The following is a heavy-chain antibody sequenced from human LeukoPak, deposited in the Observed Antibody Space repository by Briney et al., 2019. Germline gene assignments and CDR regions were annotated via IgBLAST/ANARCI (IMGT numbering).Heavy chain of an antibody. J-gene: IGHJ4*02. V-gene: IGHV3-20*04. Sequence: GGSLRLSCAASGFTFDDYGMTWVRQAPGKGLEWVSGLNWNGGSTGYADSVKGRFTISRDNAKNSLYLQVNSLRAEDTALYYCARDTYYYDSSGYFDYWGQGTLVTVSS. CDR2: LNWNGGST. D-gene: IGHD3-22*01. CDR1: GFTFDDYG. CDR3: ARDTYYYDSSGYFDY.